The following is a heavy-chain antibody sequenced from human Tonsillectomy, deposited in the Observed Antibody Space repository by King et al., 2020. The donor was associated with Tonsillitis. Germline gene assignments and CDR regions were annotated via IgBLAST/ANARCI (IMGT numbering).Heavy chain of an antibody. J-gene: IGHJ4*02. CDR2: ISSSSSSI. V-gene: IGHV3-21*01. Sequence: VQLVESGGGLVKPGGSLRLSCAASGFTFSSYSMNWVRQAPGKGLEWVSSISSSSSSIYYADSVKGRFTISRDNAKNSLFLQMNSLRAEDTAVYYCARDKLGYFLTGWGYYFDYWGQGTLVTVSS. CDR3: ARDKLGYFLTGWGYYFDY. CDR1: GFTFSSYS. D-gene: IGHD3/OR15-3a*01.